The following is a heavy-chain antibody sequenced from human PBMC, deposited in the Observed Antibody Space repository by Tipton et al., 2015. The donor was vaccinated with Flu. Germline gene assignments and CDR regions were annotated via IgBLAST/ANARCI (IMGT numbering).Heavy chain of an antibody. D-gene: IGHD5-24*01. J-gene: IGHJ4*02. Sequence: TLSLTCTVSGASLRSSSYYWGWIRQPQGKGLEWIGSFYYDVGTYYNPSLNSRVTITVEESKNQFSLRLTSVTAADTAVYYCVRTKDGYTLSNFVYWGQGTLVTVSS. CDR1: GASLRSSSYY. CDR2: FYYDVGT. V-gene: IGHV4-39*07. CDR3: VRTKDGYTLSNFVY.